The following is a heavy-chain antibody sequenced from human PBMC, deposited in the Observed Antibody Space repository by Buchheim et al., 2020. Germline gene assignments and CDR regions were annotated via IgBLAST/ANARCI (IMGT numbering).Heavy chain of an antibody. V-gene: IGHV1-69*04. J-gene: IGHJ6*02. D-gene: IGHD6-19*01. CDR1: GGTFSSYA. CDR3: ARDLGVAGPKVYYYYYGMDV. Sequence: QVQLVQSGAEVKKPGSSVKVSCKASGGTFSSYAISWVRQAPGQGLEWMGRIIPILGIANYAQKFQGRVTITADKSTSTAYMEMSSLRSEDTAVYYCARDLGVAGPKVYYYYYGMDVWGQGTT. CDR2: IIPILGIA.